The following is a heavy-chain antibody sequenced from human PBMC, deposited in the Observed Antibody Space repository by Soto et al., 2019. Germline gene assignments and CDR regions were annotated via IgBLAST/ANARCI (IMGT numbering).Heavy chain of an antibody. V-gene: IGHV3-53*01. CDR2: HYSGGST. D-gene: IGHD1-26*01. J-gene: IGHJ5*02. Sequence: GGSLRLSCAISGFSVSSNYLSWVRQAPGKGLEWVSVHYSGGSTYYADSVQGRFTISRDKSNNTLYLQMRRVRAEDTAVYFCARHRHPRGTVGATSPLDPWGQGTQVTAPQ. CDR1: GFSVSSNY. CDR3: ARHRHPRGTVGATSPLDP.